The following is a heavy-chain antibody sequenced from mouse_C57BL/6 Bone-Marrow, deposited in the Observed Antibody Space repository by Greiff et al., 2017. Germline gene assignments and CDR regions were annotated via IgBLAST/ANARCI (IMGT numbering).Heavy chain of an antibody. Sequence: QVQLQQSGAELARPGASVKLSCKASGYTFTSYGISWVKQRTGQGLEWIGEIYPRSGNTYYNEKFKGKATLTADKSSSTAYMELRSLTPEDSAVYFCAREGYDVYYLDSWGQGTTLTVSS. CDR3: AREGYDVYYLDS. D-gene: IGHD2-3*01. V-gene: IGHV1-81*01. J-gene: IGHJ2*01. CDR2: IYPRSGNT. CDR1: GYTFTSYG.